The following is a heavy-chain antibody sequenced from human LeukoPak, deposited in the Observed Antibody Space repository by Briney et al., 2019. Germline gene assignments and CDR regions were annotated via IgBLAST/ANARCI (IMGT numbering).Heavy chain of an antibody. D-gene: IGHD2-15*01. V-gene: IGHV1-3*01. CDR1: GYTFTSYA. Sequence: ASVKVSCKASGYTFTSYAMHWVRQAPGQRLEWMGWINAGNGNTKYSQKFQGRVTITRDTSASTAYMELSGLRSEDTAVYYCARDGCSGGSCYYPQSAWFDPWGQGTLVTVSS. CDR2: INAGNGNT. CDR3: ARDGCSGGSCYYPQSAWFDP. J-gene: IGHJ5*02.